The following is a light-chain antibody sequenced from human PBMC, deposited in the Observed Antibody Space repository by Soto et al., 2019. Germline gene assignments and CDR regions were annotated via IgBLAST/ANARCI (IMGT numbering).Light chain of an antibody. Sequence: QSALTQPASVSGSPGQSITISCTGRSSDVGGYNYVSWYQQHPGKAPKLMIYDVSNRPSGISNRLSGSKSGNTASLTISGLQAEDEAAYFCSSYTSTTTPVVFGGGTKLTVL. V-gene: IGLV2-14*03. J-gene: IGLJ2*01. CDR2: DVS. CDR3: SSYTSTTTPVV. CDR1: SSDVGGYNY.